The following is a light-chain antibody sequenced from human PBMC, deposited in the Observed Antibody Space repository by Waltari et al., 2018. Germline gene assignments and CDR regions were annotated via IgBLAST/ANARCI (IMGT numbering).Light chain of an antibody. CDR3: QLWDSSSDQLV. CDR1: NIGSKT. J-gene: IGLJ2*01. CDR2: YNN. Sequence: SYVVTQSPSVSVAPGETARLTCGGNNIGSKTVPWYQQKTGQAPILVMYYNNDRPSGLPERFSGSNSGSTATLTISRVEAGDEADYYCQLWDSSSDQLVFGGGTKLTVL. V-gene: IGLV3-21*04.